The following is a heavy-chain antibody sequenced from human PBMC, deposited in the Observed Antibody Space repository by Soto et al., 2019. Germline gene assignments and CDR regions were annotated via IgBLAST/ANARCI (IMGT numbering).Heavy chain of an antibody. Sequence: EVQLAESGGGMVQPGGSLRLSCVASGFTFSSYDMHWVRQAPGKGLEYVSSISSNGGTTYYGNSVKGRFTISRDNSKNTLYIQMGSLGAEYMAVYYCVRRVSGNYDYWGQGTLVTVSS. CDR2: ISSNGGTT. CDR3: VRRVSGNYDY. V-gene: IGHV3-64*01. CDR1: GFTFSSYD. D-gene: IGHD1-7*01. J-gene: IGHJ4*02.